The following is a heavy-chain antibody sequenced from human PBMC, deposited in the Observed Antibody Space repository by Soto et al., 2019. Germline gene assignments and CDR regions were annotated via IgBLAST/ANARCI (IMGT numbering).Heavy chain of an antibody. CDR1: GGSISSYY. J-gene: IGHJ5*02. V-gene: IGHV4-59*08. D-gene: IGHD3-10*01. CDR2: IYYSGST. CDR3: ARPHTNYGSGSYPYNWFDP. Sequence: SETLSLTCTVSGGSISSYYWSWIRQPPGKGLEWIGYIYYSGSTNYNPSLKSRVTISVDTSKNQFSLKLNSVTAADTAVYYCARPHTNYGSGSYPYNWFDPWGQGTLVTVSS.